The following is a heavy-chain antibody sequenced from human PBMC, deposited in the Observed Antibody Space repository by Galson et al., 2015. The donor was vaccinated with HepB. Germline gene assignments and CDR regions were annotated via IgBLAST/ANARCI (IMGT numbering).Heavy chain of an antibody. Sequence: SLRLSCAASGLAFDTYAMHWVRQAPGKGLEWVAGISWNSGTIVYADSVKGRFTVSRDNARNSLALQMNGLRLEDTALYYCAKDGGHRDYGDIGVVVSVLDSWGQGTLVTVSS. V-gene: IGHV3-9*01. CDR2: ISWNSGTI. CDR3: AKDGGHRDYGDIGVVVSVLDS. D-gene: IGHD2-15*01. CDR1: GLAFDTYA. J-gene: IGHJ4*02.